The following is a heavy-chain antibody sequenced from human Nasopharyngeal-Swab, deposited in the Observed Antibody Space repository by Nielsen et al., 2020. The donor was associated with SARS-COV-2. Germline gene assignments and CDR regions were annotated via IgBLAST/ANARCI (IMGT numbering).Heavy chain of an antibody. J-gene: IGHJ6*02. CDR1: GGSISSGGYC. V-gene: IGHV4-30-2*01. Sequence: SETLSLTCAVSGGSISSGGYCWSWIRQPPGKGLEWIGYIYHSGSTYYNPSLKSRVTISVDRSKNQFSLKLSSVTAADTAVYYCARVFQEQQLAGGYYYGMDVWGQGTTVTVSS. CDR3: ARVFQEQQLAGGYYYGMDV. CDR2: IYHSGST. D-gene: IGHD6-13*01.